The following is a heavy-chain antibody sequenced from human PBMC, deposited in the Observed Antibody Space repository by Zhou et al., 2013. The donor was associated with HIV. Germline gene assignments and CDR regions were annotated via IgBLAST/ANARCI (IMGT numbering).Heavy chain of an antibody. CDR2: MNPRSGNT. CDR1: GYTFTNYD. J-gene: IGHJ3*02. Sequence: QVQLVQSGSELKEPGASVNVSCKASGYTFTNYDINWVRQATGQGLEWMGWMNPRSGNTGYAQKFQGRVTITRNTSINTAYMELSSLRSEDTGVYYCARHRRYGDNSYAFDIWAKGQWSPSLQ. V-gene: IGHV1-8*03. D-gene: IGHD2-21*01. CDR3: ARHRRYGDNSYAFDI.